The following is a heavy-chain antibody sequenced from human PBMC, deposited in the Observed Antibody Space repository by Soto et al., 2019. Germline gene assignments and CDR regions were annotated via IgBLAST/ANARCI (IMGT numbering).Heavy chain of an antibody. V-gene: IGHV1-69*13. CDR2: IIPIFGTA. J-gene: IGHJ6*02. D-gene: IGHD6-6*01. CDR1: GGTFSSYA. Sequence: SVKVSCKASGGTFSSYATSWVRQAPGQGLEWMGGIIPIFGTANYAQKFQGRVTITADESTSTAYMELSSLRSEDTAVYYCARGVAARPGYGMDVWGQGTTVTVSS. CDR3: ARGVAARPGYGMDV.